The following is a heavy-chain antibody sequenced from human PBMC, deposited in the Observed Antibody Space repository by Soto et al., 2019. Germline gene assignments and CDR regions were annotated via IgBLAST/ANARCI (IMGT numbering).Heavy chain of an antibody. V-gene: IGHV1-69*13. CDR2: IIPIFGTA. D-gene: IGHD5-18*01. CDR3: ARGGSMDPAMVMPYYYSYSRMDV. J-gene: IGHJ6*02. Sequence: SVKVSCKASGGTFSSYAISWVRQAPGQGLEWMGGIIPIFGTANYAQKFQGRVTITADESTSTAYMELSSLRSEDTAVYYCARGGSMDPAMVMPYYYSYSRMDVWGQGTTLTLSS. CDR1: GGTFSSYA.